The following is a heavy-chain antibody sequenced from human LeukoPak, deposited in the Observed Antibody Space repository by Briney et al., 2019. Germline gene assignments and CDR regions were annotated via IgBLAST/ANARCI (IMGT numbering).Heavy chain of an antibody. Sequence: PSETLSLTCAVYGGSFSGYYWSWIRQPPGKGLEWIGEINHSGSTNYNPSLKSRVTISVDTSKNQFSLKLSSVTAADTAVYYCARGEEMATITIAYWGQGTLVTVSS. CDR1: GGSFSGYY. D-gene: IGHD5-24*01. V-gene: IGHV4-34*01. J-gene: IGHJ4*02. CDR3: ARGEEMATITIAY. CDR2: INHSGST.